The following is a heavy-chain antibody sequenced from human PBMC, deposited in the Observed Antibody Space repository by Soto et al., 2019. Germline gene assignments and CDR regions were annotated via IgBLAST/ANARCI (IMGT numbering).Heavy chain of an antibody. Sequence: ASETLSLTCTVSGGSISTYYWTWIRQSAGKGLEWIGRVYISGSTNYHPSLKSRVAMSVDTSNNQISLKVTSVTAADTAVYYCARGGRDGFDIWGQGTGVTVSS. V-gene: IGHV4-4*07. CDR1: GGSISTYY. CDR2: VYISGST. J-gene: IGHJ3*02. CDR3: ARGGRDGFDI.